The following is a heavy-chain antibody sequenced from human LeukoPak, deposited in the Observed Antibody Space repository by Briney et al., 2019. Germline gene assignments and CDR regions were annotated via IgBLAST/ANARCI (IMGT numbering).Heavy chain of an antibody. CDR1: GGSISSTNW. Sequence: SETLSLTCGVSGGSISSTNWWSWVRQPPGQGLEWIGYISDSGSTNYNPFLKSRITISADTAGNQFSLWLSSVTAADTAVYYCARKISYISVFDYWGQGTLVAVSS. CDR3: ARKISYISVFDY. V-gene: IGHV4-4*02. D-gene: IGHD2-15*01. CDR2: ISDSGST. J-gene: IGHJ4*02.